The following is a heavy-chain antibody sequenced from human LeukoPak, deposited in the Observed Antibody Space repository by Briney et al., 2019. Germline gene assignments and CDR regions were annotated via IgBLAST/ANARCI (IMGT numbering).Heavy chain of an antibody. CDR3: ARDPRPSNAFDI. Sequence: GGSLRLSCAASGFTFSTYWMRWVRQAPGKGLEWVATIKQDGSEKYYVDSVKGRFTISRDNAKNSLYLQMNSLRAEDTAVYYCARDPRPSNAFDIWGQGTMVTVSS. V-gene: IGHV3-7*01. CDR2: IKQDGSEK. CDR1: GFTFSTYW. J-gene: IGHJ3*02.